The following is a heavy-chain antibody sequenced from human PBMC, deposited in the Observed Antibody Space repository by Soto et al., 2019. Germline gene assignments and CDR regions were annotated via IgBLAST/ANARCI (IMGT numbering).Heavy chain of an antibody. Sequence: EVQLLESGGGLVQPGGSLRLSCAASGFTFSTYAMTWVRQAPGKGLEWVSTISGSGRTTYYAASVRGRFTISRDNPKNTLYLRMNSLGAEDTAVYYCAKDLGGFGAVAGTGDYWGQGTLVTVSS. J-gene: IGHJ4*02. CDR1: GFTFSTYA. D-gene: IGHD6-19*01. CDR2: ISGSGRTT. V-gene: IGHV3-23*01. CDR3: AKDLGGFGAVAGTGDY.